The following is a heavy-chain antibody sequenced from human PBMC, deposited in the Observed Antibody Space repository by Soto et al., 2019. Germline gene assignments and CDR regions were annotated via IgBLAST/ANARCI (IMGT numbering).Heavy chain of an antibody. Sequence: EVQLLESGGGLVQPGGSLRLSCVGSGFTFNNYGMSWVRQAPGKGLEWVSTISGSGDDTYYADSVKGRFTISRDNSKNTLYVQMSSLRAEDTAVECGAKDRSRYSSGWHNWFDPWGQGTLVTVSS. CDR2: ISGSGDDT. J-gene: IGHJ5*02. V-gene: IGHV3-23*01. CDR1: GFTFNNYG. D-gene: IGHD6-19*01. CDR3: AKDRSRYSSGWHNWFDP.